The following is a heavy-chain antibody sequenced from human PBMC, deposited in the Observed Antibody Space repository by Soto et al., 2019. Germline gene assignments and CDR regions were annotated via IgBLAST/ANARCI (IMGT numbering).Heavy chain of an antibody. Sequence: QVQLVESGGGVVQPGRSLRLSCAASGFTFSSYGMHWVRQAPGKGLEWVAVISYDGSNKYYVDSVKGRFTISRDNSKNTLYLQMNSLRAEDTAVYYCAKEGYCSGGSCYSGWFDPWGQGTLVTVSS. CDR1: GFTFSSYG. CDR3: AKEGYCSGGSCYSGWFDP. D-gene: IGHD2-15*01. J-gene: IGHJ5*02. CDR2: ISYDGSNK. V-gene: IGHV3-30*18.